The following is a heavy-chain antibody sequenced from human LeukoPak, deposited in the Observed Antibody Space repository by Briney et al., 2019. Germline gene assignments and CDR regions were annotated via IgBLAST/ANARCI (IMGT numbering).Heavy chain of an antibody. CDR3: AKVTVLEVFSDMGFDY. V-gene: IGHV1-46*01. Sequence: ASVKVSCKASGYTFTSYYMHWVRQAPGQGLEWMGIINPSGGSTSYAQKFQGRVTMTRDTSKNTLYLQMNSLRAEDTAVYYSAKVTVLEVFSDMGFDYWGQGTLVTVSS. D-gene: IGHD3-9*01. CDR1: GYTFTSYY. CDR2: INPSGGST. J-gene: IGHJ4*02.